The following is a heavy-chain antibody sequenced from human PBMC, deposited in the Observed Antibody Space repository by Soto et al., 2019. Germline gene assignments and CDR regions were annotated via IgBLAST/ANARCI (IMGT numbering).Heavy chain of an antibody. CDR1: GFTFSSYG. D-gene: IGHD6-19*01. CDR2: ISYDGSNK. Sequence: PGGSLRLSCAASGFTFSSYGMHWVRQAPGKGLEWVAVISYDGSNKYYADSVKGRFTISRDNSKNTLYLQMNSLRAEDTAVYYCAKDPVVSWASSYYYYYMDVRGQGTTVTVSS. CDR3: AKDPVVSWASSYYYYYMDV. V-gene: IGHV3-30*18. J-gene: IGHJ6*03.